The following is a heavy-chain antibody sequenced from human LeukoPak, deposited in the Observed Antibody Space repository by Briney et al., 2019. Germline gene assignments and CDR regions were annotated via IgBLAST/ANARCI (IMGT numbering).Heavy chain of an antibody. D-gene: IGHD5-18*01. Sequence: SVEVSCKASGGTFSSYAISWVRQAPGQGLEWMGRIIPIFGIANYAQKFQGRVTITADKSTSTAYMELSSLRSEDTAVYYCAGAGYSYAKEGFFDYWGQGTLVTVSS. CDR2: IIPIFGIA. CDR1: GGTFSSYA. CDR3: AGAGYSYAKEGFFDY. J-gene: IGHJ4*02. V-gene: IGHV1-69*04.